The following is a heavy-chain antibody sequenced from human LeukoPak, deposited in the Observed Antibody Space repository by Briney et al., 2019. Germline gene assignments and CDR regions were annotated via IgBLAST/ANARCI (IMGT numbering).Heavy chain of an antibody. V-gene: IGHV1-2*02. Sequence: ASVKVSCKASGYTFIGYYIHWVRQAPGQGLEWMGWINPNSGGTNYEEKFQGRVTMTRDTSIRTAYMELSRLRSDDTAVYYCARDASPFDYWGQGTLVTVSS. J-gene: IGHJ4*02. CDR3: ARDASPFDY. CDR1: GYTFIGYY. CDR2: INPNSGGT.